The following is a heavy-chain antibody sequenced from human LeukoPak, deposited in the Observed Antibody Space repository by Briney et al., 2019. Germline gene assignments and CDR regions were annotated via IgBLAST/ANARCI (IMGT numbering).Heavy chain of an antibody. D-gene: IGHD2-8*01. V-gene: IGHV4-34*01. CDR2: GDHTGGT. J-gene: IGHJ5*02. CDR3: AKNGQRGFSFDP. CDR1: GGSFTGYY. Sequence: SETLSLTCAVYGGSFTGYYWSWIRQPPGKGLEWIGEGDHTGGTKYNPSLKSRVTISADSSKNQFSLKWYSVTAADTGLYYCAKNGQRGFSFDPWGQGTLVIVAS.